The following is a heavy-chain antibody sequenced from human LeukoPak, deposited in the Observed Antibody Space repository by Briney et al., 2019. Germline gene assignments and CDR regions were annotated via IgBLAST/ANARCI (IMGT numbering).Heavy chain of an antibody. J-gene: IGHJ4*02. V-gene: IGHV1-2*02. CDR2: INPNTGGT. D-gene: IGHD5-24*01. CDR1: GYTLTELS. CDR3: ARADGFNLGDF. Sequence: ASVKVSCKVSGYTLTELSMHWVRQAPGQGLEYMGWINPNTGGTNYVQKFQGRVTMTRDTSISTGYMELSSLRSDDTALYYCARADGFNLGDFWGQGTQVTVSS.